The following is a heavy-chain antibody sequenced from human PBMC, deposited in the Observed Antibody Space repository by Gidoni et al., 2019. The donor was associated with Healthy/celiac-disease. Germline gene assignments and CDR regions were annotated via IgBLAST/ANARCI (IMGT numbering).Heavy chain of an antibody. CDR1: GGTFRSSA. V-gene: IGHV1-69*01. D-gene: IGHD3-22*01. J-gene: IGHJ5*02. CDR3: ARCNYYDSRGFPFDP. CDR2: IIPIIGTA. Sequence: QVQLVPTGAEGQTPGSSVKVSCKASGGTFRSSAISWVRQDPGHGLEWMGGIIPIIGTANYAQKFQARVTITADASTSTADMDLSSLRSVDTAVYYCARCNYYDSRGFPFDPWGQGTLVTVSS.